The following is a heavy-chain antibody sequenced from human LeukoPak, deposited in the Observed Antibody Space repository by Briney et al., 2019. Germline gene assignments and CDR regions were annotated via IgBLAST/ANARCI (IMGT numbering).Heavy chain of an antibody. J-gene: IGHJ6*03. D-gene: IGHD3-22*01. CDR2: IYSGGST. V-gene: IGHV3-66*02. CDR1: GFTVSSNY. CDR3: ARYYYDSSGYPPYMDV. Sequence: GGSLRLSXAASGFTVSSNYMSWVRQAPGKGLEWVSVIYSGGSTYYADSVKGRFTISRDNSKNTLYLQMNSLRAEDTAVYYCARYYYDSSGYPPYMDVWGKGTTVTVSS.